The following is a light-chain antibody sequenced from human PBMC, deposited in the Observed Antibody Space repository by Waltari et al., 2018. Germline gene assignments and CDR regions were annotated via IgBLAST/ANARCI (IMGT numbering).Light chain of an antibody. CDR1: QRISNF. J-gene: IGKJ2*01. CDR3: RQSYSSLYT. Sequence: DIQMTQSPSSLAASVGDRVTITCRASQRISNFLNWYQQKPGKAPKLLIYAASSLQSGFPSGFGASGSGTNFTLTISSLQPEEFATYFCRQSYSSLYTFGQGTKLEI. CDR2: AAS. V-gene: IGKV1-39*01.